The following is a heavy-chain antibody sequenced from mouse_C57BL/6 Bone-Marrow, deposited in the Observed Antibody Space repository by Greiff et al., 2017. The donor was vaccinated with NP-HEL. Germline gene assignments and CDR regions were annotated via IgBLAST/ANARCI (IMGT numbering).Heavy chain of an antibody. CDR2: INPYNGDT. D-gene: IGHD2-3*01. CDR1: GYSFTGYF. V-gene: IGHV1-20*01. CDR3: ARSRWSGAMDY. J-gene: IGHJ4*01. Sequence: EVQLQQSGPELVKPGASVKISCKASGYSFTGYFMNWVMQSHGKSLEWIGRINPYNGDTFYNQKFKGKATLTVDKSSSTAHMELRSLTSEDSAVYYCARSRWSGAMDYWGQGTSVTVSS.